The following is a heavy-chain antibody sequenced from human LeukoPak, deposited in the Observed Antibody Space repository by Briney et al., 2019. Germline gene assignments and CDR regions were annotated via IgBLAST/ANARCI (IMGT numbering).Heavy chain of an antibody. CDR1: GFTFSSYA. CDR2: ISDSGTST. D-gene: IGHD6-13*01. J-gene: IGHJ4*02. Sequence: GGSLRLSCAASGFTFSSYAMSWVRQAPGKGLEWVSTISDSGTSTYYADSVKGRFTISRDNSKNTLYLQMNSLRAEDTAVYYCAKAPTGYSSSWFDCWGQGTLVTVSS. CDR3: AKAPTGYSSSWFDC. V-gene: IGHV3-23*01.